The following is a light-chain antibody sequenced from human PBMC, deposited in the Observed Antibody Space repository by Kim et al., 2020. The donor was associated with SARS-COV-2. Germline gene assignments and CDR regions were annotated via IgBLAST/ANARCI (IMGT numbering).Light chain of an antibody. CDR2: LAS. CDR3: QHYIRFPYT. Sequence: ASVGDRGTITCRASESIGNWLAWYQQKPGKAPKLLIYLASTLESGVPSRFRGSGSRTEFTRTITSLQPDDFATYYCQHYIRFPYTFGQGTKLEI. V-gene: IGKV1-5*03. CDR1: ESIGNW. J-gene: IGKJ2*01.